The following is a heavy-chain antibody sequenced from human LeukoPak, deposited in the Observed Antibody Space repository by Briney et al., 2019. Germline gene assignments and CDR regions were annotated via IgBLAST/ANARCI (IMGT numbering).Heavy chain of an antibody. CDR3: ARKGVWTYYYGMDV. J-gene: IGHJ6*02. CDR2: ISSSGSTI. CDR1: GFTFSSYE. V-gene: IGHV3-48*03. Sequence: PGGSLRLSCAASGFTFSSYEMNWVRQAPGKGLEWVSYISSSGSTIYYADSVKGRFTISRDNAKNSLYLQMNSLRAEDPAVYYCARKGVWTYYYGMDVWGQGTTVTVSS. D-gene: IGHD3-10*01.